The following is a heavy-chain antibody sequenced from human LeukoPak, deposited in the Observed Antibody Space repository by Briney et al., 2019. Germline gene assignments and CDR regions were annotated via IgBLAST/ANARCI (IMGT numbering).Heavy chain of an antibody. D-gene: IGHD5-24*01. J-gene: IGHJ3*02. CDR3: AREGLGDGYPGDAFDI. CDR1: GFTFSSYS. V-gene: IGHV3-21*01. CDR2: ISSSSSYI. Sequence: GGSLRLSCAASGFTFSSYSMNWVRQAPGKGLEWVSSISSSSSYIYYADSVKVRFTISRDNAKNSLYLQMNSLRAEDTAVYYCAREGLGDGYPGDAFDIWGQGTMVTVSS.